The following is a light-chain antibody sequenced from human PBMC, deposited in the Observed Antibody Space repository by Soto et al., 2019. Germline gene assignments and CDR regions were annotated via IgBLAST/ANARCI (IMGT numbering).Light chain of an antibody. CDR3: SSYTSSSTRV. CDR1: SSDIGGYNF. CDR2: EVN. V-gene: IGLV2-14*01. J-gene: IGLJ3*02. Sequence: QSVLTQPASVSGSPGQSITISCTGTSSDIGGYNFVSWYQHHPGKAPKLMIYEVNNRPSGVSSRFSGSKSGNTASLTISGLQTEDEADYYCSSYTSSSTRVFGGGTKLTVL.